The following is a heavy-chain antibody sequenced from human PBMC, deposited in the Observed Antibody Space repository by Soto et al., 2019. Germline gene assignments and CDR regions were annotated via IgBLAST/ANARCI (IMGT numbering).Heavy chain of an antibody. J-gene: IGHJ3*02. CDR2: ISSSSSTI. CDR3: ATDSGDIVVVTDAFDI. CDR1: GFTFSSYS. Sequence: GGSLRLSCAASGFTFSSYSMNWVRQAPGKGLEWVSYISSSSSTIYYADSVKGRFTISRDNAKNSLYLQMNSLRDEDTAVYYCATDSGDIVVVTDAFDIWGQGTMVTVSS. D-gene: IGHD2-21*02. V-gene: IGHV3-48*02.